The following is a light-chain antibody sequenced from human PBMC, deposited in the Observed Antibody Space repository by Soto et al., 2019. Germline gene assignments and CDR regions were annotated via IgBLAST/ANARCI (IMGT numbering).Light chain of an antibody. J-gene: IGLJ3*02. CDR2: SIS. V-gene: IGLV7-43*01. Sequence: QAVVTQEPSLTVSPGGTVTLTCASSTGAVTSGHHPNWFQQKPGQPPRALIYSISNKYSWTPARFSGSLLGSKAALTLSGVQPEDEADYYCLLYYGGAQPWVFGGGTKLTVL. CDR1: TGAVTSGHH. CDR3: LLYYGGAQPWV.